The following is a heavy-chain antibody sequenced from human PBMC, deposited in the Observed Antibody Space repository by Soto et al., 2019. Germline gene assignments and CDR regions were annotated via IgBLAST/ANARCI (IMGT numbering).Heavy chain of an antibody. V-gene: IGHV3-23*01. J-gene: IGHJ3*02. CDR2: ISSSGEST. Sequence: EVLLLETGGGLVQPGGSQSLSCATSGFIFTTYAMNWVRQAPGKGLEWVSAISSSGESTFYADSVRGLFTISRDNSLNTLYLHMRSLRPENTAVYYCAHPRGYSVFDAVDIRGQGTMVTVSS. CDR3: AHPRGYSVFDAVDI. CDR1: GFIFTTYA. D-gene: IGHD1-1*01.